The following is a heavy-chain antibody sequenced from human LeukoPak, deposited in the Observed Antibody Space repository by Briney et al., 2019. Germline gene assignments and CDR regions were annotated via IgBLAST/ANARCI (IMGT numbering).Heavy chain of an antibody. CDR2: INPNSGGT. CDR1: GYTFTGYY. CDR3: ARRIVVVPAARYYYMDV. D-gene: IGHD2-2*01. Sequence: VASVKVSCKASGYTFTGYYMHWVRQAPGQGLEWMGWINPNSGGTNYAQKFQGRVTIPRDRSISTAYMELSRLRSDDTAVYYCARRIVVVPAARYYYMDVWGKGTTVTVSS. V-gene: IGHV1-2*02. J-gene: IGHJ6*03.